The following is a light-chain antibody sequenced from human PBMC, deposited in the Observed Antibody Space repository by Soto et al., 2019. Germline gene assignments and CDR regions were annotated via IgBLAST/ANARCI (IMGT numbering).Light chain of an antibody. CDR2: QAS. V-gene: IGKV1-5*03. Sequence: DIQMTQSPSTLSASVGDRVAISCRASQSVSGWLAWYQHKPGKVPKLLIYQASTLEDVVPSRFSGSGSGTEFTLTISSLQPDDSATYYCQHYNDYSYTFGPGTNLEIK. CDR1: QSVSGW. J-gene: IGKJ2*01. CDR3: QHYNDYSYT.